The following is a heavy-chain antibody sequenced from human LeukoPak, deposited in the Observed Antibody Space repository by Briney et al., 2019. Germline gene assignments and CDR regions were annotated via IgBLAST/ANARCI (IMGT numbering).Heavy chain of an antibody. D-gene: IGHD3-22*01. CDR3: ATNYYDSRGNFDY. J-gene: IGHJ4*02. Sequence: GASVKVSCKASGYTFTSYVINWVRQATGQGLEWMGWMSPNSGNTGYAQKFQGRVTIPRNTSISTAYMELSSLRSDDTAVYYCATNYYDSRGNFDYWGQGTLVTVSS. CDR1: GYTFTSYV. CDR2: MSPNSGNT. V-gene: IGHV1-8*01.